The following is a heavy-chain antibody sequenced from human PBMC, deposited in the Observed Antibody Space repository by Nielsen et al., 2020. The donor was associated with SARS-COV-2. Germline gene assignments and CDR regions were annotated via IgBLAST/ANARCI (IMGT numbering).Heavy chain of an antibody. CDR1: GYSFTSYW. Sequence: GESLKISCKGSGYSFTSYWISWVRQMLGKGLEWMGRIDPSDSYTNYSPSFQGHVTISADKSISTAYLQWSSLKASDTAMYYCARLEDIELMPDYWGQGTLVTVSS. D-gene: IGHD2-8*01. J-gene: IGHJ4*02. V-gene: IGHV5-10-1*01. CDR3: ARLEDIELMPDY. CDR2: IDPSDSYT.